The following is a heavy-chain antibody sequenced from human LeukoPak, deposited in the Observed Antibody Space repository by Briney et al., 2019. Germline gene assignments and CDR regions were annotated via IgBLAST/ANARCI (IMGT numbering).Heavy chain of an antibody. Sequence: SVKVSCKASGGTFSSYAIGWVRQAPGQGLEWMGWISAYNGNTNYAQKLQGRVTMTTDTSTSTAYMELRSLRSDDTAVYYCARWAGVVIINGWFDPWGQGTLVTVSS. CDR2: ISAYNGNT. CDR3: ARWAGVVIINGWFDP. J-gene: IGHJ5*02. D-gene: IGHD3-3*01. CDR1: GGTFSSYA. V-gene: IGHV1-18*01.